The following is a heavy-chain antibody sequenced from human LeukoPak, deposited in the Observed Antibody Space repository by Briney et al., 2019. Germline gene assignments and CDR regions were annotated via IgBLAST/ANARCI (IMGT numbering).Heavy chain of an antibody. CDR1: GFTFSDYV. CDR3: ARGYSSLDP. Sequence: GGSLRLSCAASGFTFSDYVMHWVRQAPGKGLEWVAVVSYDGSNQYYADSVKGRFTISRDNSKNTLYLHMNSLTAEDTAVYYCARGYSSLDPWGQGTLVTVSS. D-gene: IGHD6-19*01. V-gene: IGHV3-30-3*01. J-gene: IGHJ5*02. CDR2: VSYDGSNQ.